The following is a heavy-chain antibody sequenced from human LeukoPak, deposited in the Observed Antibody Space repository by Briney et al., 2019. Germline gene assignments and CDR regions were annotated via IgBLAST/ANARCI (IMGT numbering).Heavy chain of an antibody. CDR2: ISWNSGSI. D-gene: IGHD4-11*01. J-gene: IGHJ3*02. CDR3: VKGTTFDAFDM. Sequence: PGGSLRLSCAASGFTFDDYAMHWVRQAPGKGLEWVSGISWNSGSIGYADSVKGRFTISRDNAKNSLYLQMNSLRPEDTALFYCVKGTTFDAFDMWGQGTMVTVSS. CDR1: GFTFDDYA. V-gene: IGHV3-9*01.